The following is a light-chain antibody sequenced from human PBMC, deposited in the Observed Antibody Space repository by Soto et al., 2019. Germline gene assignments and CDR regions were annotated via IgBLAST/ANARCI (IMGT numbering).Light chain of an antibody. J-gene: IGLJ2*01. V-gene: IGLV2-8*01. Sequence: QSALTQPPSASGSPGQSVTISCTGTSNDVGGYNYVSWYQQHPGKAPKLMIYEVSKRPSWVPDRFSGSESGNTASLTVSGLQAEDEADYYCNSYAGNNKLVFGGGTKVTVL. CDR1: SNDVGGYNY. CDR3: NSYAGNNKLV. CDR2: EVS.